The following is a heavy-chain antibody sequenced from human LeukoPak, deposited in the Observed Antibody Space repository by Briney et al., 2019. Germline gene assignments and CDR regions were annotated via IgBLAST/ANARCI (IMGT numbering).Heavy chain of an antibody. CDR1: GGTFSSYA. Sequence: SVKVSCKASGGTFSSYAISWVRQAPGQGLEWMGRIIPIFGTANYAQKFQGRVTITTDESTSTAYMELSSLRSEDTAVYYRARDSKYYYDSSGYYGTSYFDYWGQGTLVTVSS. V-gene: IGHV1-69*05. D-gene: IGHD3-22*01. CDR3: ARDSKYYYDSSGYYGTSYFDY. J-gene: IGHJ4*02. CDR2: IIPIFGTA.